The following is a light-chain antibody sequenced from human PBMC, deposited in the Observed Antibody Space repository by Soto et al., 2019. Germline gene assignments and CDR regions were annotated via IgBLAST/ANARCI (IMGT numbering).Light chain of an antibody. CDR2: EVS. CDR3: SSYTSSSTFLL. J-gene: IGLJ2*01. CDR1: SSDIGTYHY. Sequence: QAVVTQPASMSGSPGQSITISCTGTSSDIGTYHYVSWYQQHPGKVPKLMIYEVSNRPSGVSNRFSGSKSGNAASLTISGLQAEDEADYYCSSYTSSSTFLLFGGGTQLTVL. V-gene: IGLV2-14*01.